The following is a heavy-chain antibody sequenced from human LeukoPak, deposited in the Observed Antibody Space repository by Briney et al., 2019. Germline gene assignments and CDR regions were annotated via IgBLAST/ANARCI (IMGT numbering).Heavy chain of an antibody. CDR1: GFTFSSYD. Sequence: GGSLRLSCAASGFTFSSYDMHWVRHATGKGLEWVSAIGTAGDTYYPGSVKGRFTISRENAKNSLYLQMNSLRAGDTAVYYCARDRYYYGMDVWGQGTTVTVSS. J-gene: IGHJ6*02. CDR3: ARDRYYYGMDV. V-gene: IGHV3-13*01. CDR2: IGTAGDT.